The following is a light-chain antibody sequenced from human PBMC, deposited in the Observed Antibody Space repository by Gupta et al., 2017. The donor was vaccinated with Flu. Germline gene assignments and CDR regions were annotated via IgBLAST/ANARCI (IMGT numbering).Light chain of an antibody. J-gene: IGKJ5*01. Sequence: EIVLTQSPGTLSLSPGERATLSCRASQSVTSSDLAWYQQKPGQAPRLLIFAASSRATGIPDRFSGSGSATDFTLTISRLEPEDFAVYYCQQYGSSPRSFGQGTRLDIE. CDR1: QSVTSSD. CDR2: AAS. V-gene: IGKV3-20*01. CDR3: QQYGSSPRS.